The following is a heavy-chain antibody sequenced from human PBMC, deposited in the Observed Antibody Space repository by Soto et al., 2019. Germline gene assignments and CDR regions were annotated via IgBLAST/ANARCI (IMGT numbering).Heavy chain of an antibody. CDR2: ISPDNGNT. CDR1: GYTFTRYT. V-gene: IGHV1-3*01. J-gene: IGHJ5*02. D-gene: IGHD2-15*01. Sequence: ASVKVSCKASGYTFTRYTMNWGRQAPGQRLEWMGWISPDNGNTKSSQKFQDRVIITRDTSASTAYMDLSSLRSEDTAVYYCARGIATGQLDPWGQGTLVTVSS. CDR3: ARGIATGQLDP.